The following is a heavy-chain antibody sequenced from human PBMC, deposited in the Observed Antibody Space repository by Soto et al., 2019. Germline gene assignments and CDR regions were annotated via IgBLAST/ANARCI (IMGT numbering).Heavy chain of an antibody. CDR3: ARGGFQLLPDY. CDR2: IYHTGSS. J-gene: IGHJ4*02. Sequence: PSETLSLTCAVSGGSVNSADFSWTWLRQPPGKGLEWIGYIYHTGSSYCKPSLKSRVTISVDTSKNQFSLELNSVTAADTAVYYCARGGFQLLPDYWGRGTLVTVSS. CDR1: GGSVNSADFS. D-gene: IGHD2-2*01. V-gene: IGHV4-30-2*01.